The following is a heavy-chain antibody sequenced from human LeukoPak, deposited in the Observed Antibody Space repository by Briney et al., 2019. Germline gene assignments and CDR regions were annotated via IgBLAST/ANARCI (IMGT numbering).Heavy chain of an antibody. Sequence: GGSLRLSCAASGFTFRSYSMIWVRQAPGKGLEWVSSISSSSSYIYYADSVKGRFTISRDNAKNSLYLQMNSLRAEDTAVYYCARGLGYSYGPPYYWGQGTLVTVSS. D-gene: IGHD5-18*01. CDR3: ARGLGYSYGPPYY. J-gene: IGHJ4*02. V-gene: IGHV3-21*01. CDR1: GFTFRSYS. CDR2: ISSSSSYI.